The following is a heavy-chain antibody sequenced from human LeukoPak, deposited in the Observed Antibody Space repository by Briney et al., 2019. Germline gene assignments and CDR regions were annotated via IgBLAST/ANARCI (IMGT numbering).Heavy chain of an antibody. CDR2: MNPNSGNT. CDR3: VRGKYQLPQ. V-gene: IGHV1-8*01. Sequence: ASVKVSCKASGYTFTSYDINWVRQATGQGLEWMGWMNPNSGNTGYAQKCQGRVTMTRNTSISTAYMELSSLRSDDTAVYYCVRGKYQLPQWGQGTLVTVSS. CDR1: GYTFTSYD. D-gene: IGHD2-2*01. J-gene: IGHJ4*02.